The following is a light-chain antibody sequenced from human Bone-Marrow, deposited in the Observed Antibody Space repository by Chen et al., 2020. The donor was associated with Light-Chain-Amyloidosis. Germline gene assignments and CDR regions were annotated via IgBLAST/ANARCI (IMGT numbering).Light chain of an antibody. CDR2: WAS. CDR1: QNLLYSSNNKNY. CDR3: QQYYNTPYT. Sequence: DIVMTQSPDSLAVSLGERATINCKSSQNLLYSSNNKNYLAWYQQKSGQPPKLLIYWASARESGVADRFSGGGSGTDFTLTISTLQVEDVAVYYCQQYYNTPYTFGQGTKLEIK. J-gene: IGKJ2*01. V-gene: IGKV4-1*01.